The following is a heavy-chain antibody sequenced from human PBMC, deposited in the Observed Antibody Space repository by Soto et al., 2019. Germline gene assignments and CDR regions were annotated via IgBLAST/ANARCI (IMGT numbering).Heavy chain of an antibody. CDR1: GYTFTSYA. J-gene: IGHJ5*02. CDR3: ARATMIVVVGWFDP. D-gene: IGHD3-22*01. V-gene: IGHV1-3*01. CDR2: INAGNGNT. Sequence: ASVKVSCKASGYTFTSYAMHWVRQAPGQRLEWMGWINAGNGNTKYSQKYQGRVTITRDTSASTAYMELSSLRSEDTAVYYCARATMIVVVGWFDPWGQGTLVTVSS.